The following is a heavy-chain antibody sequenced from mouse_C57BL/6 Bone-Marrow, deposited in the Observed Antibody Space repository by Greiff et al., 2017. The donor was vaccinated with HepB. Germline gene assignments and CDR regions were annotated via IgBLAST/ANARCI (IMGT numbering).Heavy chain of an antibody. V-gene: IGHV1-63*01. CDR3: ARREVTTVVAYYFDY. CDR2: IYPGGGYT. CDR1: GYTFTNYW. J-gene: IGHJ2*01. Sequence: LVESGAELVRPGTSVKMSCKASGYTFTNYWIGWAKQRPGHGLEWIGDIYPGGGYTNYNEKFKGKATLTADKSSSTAYMQFSSLTSEDSAIYYCARREVTTVVAYYFDYWGQGTTLTVSS. D-gene: IGHD1-1*01.